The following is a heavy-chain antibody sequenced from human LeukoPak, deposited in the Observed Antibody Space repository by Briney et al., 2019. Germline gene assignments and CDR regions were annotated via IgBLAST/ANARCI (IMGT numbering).Heavy chain of an antibody. CDR1: GGSISSYY. J-gene: IGHJ5*02. Sequence: SETLSLTCTVSGGSISSYYWSWIRQPPGKGLEWIGFIYYSGSTNYNPSLKSRVTMSVDTSKDQFSLQLSSVTAADTAIYYCAKAQGYGWFDPWGQGTLVTVSS. V-gene: IGHV4-59*12. D-gene: IGHD5-18*01. CDR2: IYYSGST. CDR3: AKAQGYGWFDP.